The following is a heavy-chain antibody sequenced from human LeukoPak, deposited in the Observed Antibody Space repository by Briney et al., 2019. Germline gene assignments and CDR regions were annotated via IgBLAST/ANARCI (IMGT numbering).Heavy chain of an antibody. D-gene: IGHD6-6*01. V-gene: IGHV4-61*08. Sequence: ETLSLTCPVSGGSFNSGDYYWSWIRQPPGKGLEWIGYIYYSGSTKYNPSLKSRVTISIDTSKNQFSLKLSSVTAADTAVYYCARDLSGSSSFGSWGQGTLVTVSS. CDR1: GGSFNSGDYY. CDR3: ARDLSGSSSFGS. CDR2: IYYSGST. J-gene: IGHJ4*02.